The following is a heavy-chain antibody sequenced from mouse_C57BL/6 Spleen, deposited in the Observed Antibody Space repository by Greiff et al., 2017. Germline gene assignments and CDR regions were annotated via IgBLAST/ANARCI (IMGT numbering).Heavy chain of an antibody. J-gene: IGHJ4*01. Sequence: EVMLVESGGDLVKPGGSLKLSCAASGFTFSSYGMSWVRQTPDKRLEWVATISSGGSYTYYPDSVKGRFTISRDNAKNTLYLQMSSLKSEDTAMYYCARQGITTVVGGAMDYWGQGTSGTVSS. CDR2: ISSGGSYT. CDR1: GFTFSSYG. V-gene: IGHV5-6*01. CDR3: ARQGITTVVGGAMDY. D-gene: IGHD1-1*01.